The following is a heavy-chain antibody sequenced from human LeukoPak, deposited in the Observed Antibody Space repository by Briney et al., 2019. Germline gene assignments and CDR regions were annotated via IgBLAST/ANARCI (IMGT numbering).Heavy chain of an antibody. D-gene: IGHD1-26*01. J-gene: IGHJ4*02. CDR3: ARVGGSQQVPHY. CDR2: INPSGGST. CDR1: GYTFTSYY. Sequence: ASLKVSCKASGYTFTSYYMHWVRQAPGQGLERMGIINPSGGSTSYAQKFQGRVTMTRDTSTSTVYMELSSLRSEDTAVYYCARVGGSQQVPHYWGQGTLVTVSS. V-gene: IGHV1-46*03.